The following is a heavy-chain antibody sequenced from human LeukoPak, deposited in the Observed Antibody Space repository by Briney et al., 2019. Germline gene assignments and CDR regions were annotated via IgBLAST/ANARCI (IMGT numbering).Heavy chain of an antibody. CDR1: GFTVSGNY. Sequence: GSLRLSCAVSGFTVSGNYMSWVRQAPGKGLEWVSVMYSSGSTDYADSVKGRFTISRDNSKNTLYLQMNGLRAEDTAVYYCAREGGPYSSTLRGQWGQGTLVTVSS. CDR3: AREGGPYSSTLRGQ. J-gene: IGHJ4*02. CDR2: MYSSGST. V-gene: IGHV3-53*01. D-gene: IGHD6-19*01.